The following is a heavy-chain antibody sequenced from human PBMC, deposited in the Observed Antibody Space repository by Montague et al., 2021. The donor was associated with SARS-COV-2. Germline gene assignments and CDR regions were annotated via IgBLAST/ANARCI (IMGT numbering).Heavy chain of an antibody. D-gene: IGHD3-22*01. V-gene: IGHV3-23*03. CDR2: IYTGGSRT. CDR1: GFTFSSFA. Sequence: SLRLSCAASGFTFSSFAMTWVRQAQGKGLEWVSIIYTGGSRTHYADSVKGRFIISRDDSKNTLYLQMNGLRVEDTAIYYCAGNMYFYDSRGYQNIDYWGQRILVAGSS. J-gene: IGHJ4*02. CDR3: AGNMYFYDSRGYQNIDY.